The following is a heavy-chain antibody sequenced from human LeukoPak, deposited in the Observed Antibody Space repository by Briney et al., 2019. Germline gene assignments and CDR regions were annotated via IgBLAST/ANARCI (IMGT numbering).Heavy chain of an antibody. D-gene: IGHD6-19*01. Sequence: SETLSLTCTVSGGSVSSGSYYWSWIRQPPGKGQEWIGYIYYSGSTNYNPSLKSRVTISVDTSKNQFSLKLSSVTAADTAVYYCARDRGSGWYGGVDYWGQGTLVTVSS. CDR3: ARDRGSGWYGGVDY. CDR1: GGSVSSGSYY. V-gene: IGHV4-61*01. CDR2: IYYSGST. J-gene: IGHJ4*02.